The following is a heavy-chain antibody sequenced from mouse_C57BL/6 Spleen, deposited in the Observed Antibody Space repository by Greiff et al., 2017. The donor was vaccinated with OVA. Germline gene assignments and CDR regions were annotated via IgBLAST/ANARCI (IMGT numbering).Heavy chain of an antibody. CDR3: ARHEDGSSYVGWYFDV. V-gene: IGHV1-62-2*01. CDR2: FYPGSGSI. J-gene: IGHJ1*03. Sequence: QVQLQQSGAELVKPGASVKLSCKASGYTFTEYTIHWVKQRSGQGLEWIGWFYPGSGSIKYNEKFKDKATLTADKSSSTVYMELSRLTSEDSAVYFSARHEDGSSYVGWYFDVWGTGTTVTVSS. D-gene: IGHD1-1*01. CDR1: GYTFTEYT.